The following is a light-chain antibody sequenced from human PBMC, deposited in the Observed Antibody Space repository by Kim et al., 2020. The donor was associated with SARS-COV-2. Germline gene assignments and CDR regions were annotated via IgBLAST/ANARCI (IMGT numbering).Light chain of an antibody. J-gene: IGLJ2*01. CDR2: DDR. Sequence: SYVLAQPPSLSVAPGKTARITCGGDNIGGKNVHWYQQKPGQAPVLVVYDDRDRPSGIPERFSGSNFGNTATLTISGVEAEDEADYYCQVWDSSSDHVVFGGGTQLTVL. CDR3: QVWDSSSDHVV. V-gene: IGLV3-21*03. CDR1: NIGGKN.